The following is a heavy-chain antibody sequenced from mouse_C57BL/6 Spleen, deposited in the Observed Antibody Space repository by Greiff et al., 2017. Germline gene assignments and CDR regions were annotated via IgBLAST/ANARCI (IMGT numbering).Heavy chain of an antibody. D-gene: IGHD1-1*01. CDR2: IRSKSNNYAT. CDR3: VGAYYYGSSQFAY. J-gene: IGHJ3*01. V-gene: IGHV10-1*01. Sequence: EVQLVESGGGLVQPKGSLKLSCAASGFSFNTYAMNWVRQAPGKGLEWVARIRSKSNNYATYYADSVKDRFTISSDDSESMLYLQMNNLKTEDRAMYYCVGAYYYGSSQFAYWGQGTLVTVSA. CDR1: GFSFNTYA.